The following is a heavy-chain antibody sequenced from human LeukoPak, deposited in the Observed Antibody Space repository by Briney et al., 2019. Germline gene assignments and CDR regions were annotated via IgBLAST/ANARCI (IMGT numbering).Heavy chain of an antibody. Sequence: SETLSLTCTVSGGSISSYYWSWIRQPPGKGLEWIGYIYYGGSTNYNPSLKSRVTISVDTSKNQFSLKLSSVTAADTAVYYCARPNLSDGYDAFDIWGQGTMVTVSS. CDR2: IYYGGST. CDR1: GGSISSYY. CDR3: ARPNLSDGYDAFDI. J-gene: IGHJ3*02. D-gene: IGHD5-24*01. V-gene: IGHV4-59*08.